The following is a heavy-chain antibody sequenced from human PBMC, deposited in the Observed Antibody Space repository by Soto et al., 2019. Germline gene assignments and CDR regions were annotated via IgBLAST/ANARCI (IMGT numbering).Heavy chain of an antibody. CDR3: ARLNYYDRSGYFPH. V-gene: IGHV4-30-2*01. CDR2: IYHSGST. CDR1: GGSISSGGYS. D-gene: IGHD3-22*01. Sequence: QLQLQESGSGLVKPSQTLSLTCAVSGGSISSGGYSWSWIRQPPGKGLEWIGYIYHSGSTYYNPSLKLRVTISGDRSKNQVPLKLSSVTAADTAVYYCARLNYYDRSGYFPHWGQGTLVTVSS. J-gene: IGHJ1*01.